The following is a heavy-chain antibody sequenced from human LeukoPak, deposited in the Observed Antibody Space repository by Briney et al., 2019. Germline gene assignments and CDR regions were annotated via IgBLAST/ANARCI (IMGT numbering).Heavy chain of an antibody. V-gene: IGHV4-31*03. CDR3: ARVDGYCSSTSCLYFDY. D-gene: IGHD2-2*01. J-gene: IGHJ4*02. CDR2: IYYSGST. Sequence: SETLSLTCTVSGGSISSGGHYWSWIRQHPGKGMEWIGYIYYSGSTYYNPSLKSRVTISVDTSKNQFSLKLSSVTAADTAVYYCARVDGYCSSTSCLYFDYWGQGTLVTVSS. CDR1: GGSISSGGHY.